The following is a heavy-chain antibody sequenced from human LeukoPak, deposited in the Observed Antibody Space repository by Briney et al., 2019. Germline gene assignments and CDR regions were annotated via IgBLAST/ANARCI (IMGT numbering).Heavy chain of an antibody. Sequence: KPSETLSLTCTVSGGSISSYYWSWIRQPPGKGLEWIGYIYYSGSTNFNPSLKSRVTISVDTSKNQFSLELSSVTAADTAVYYCARDKKGASCYDYWGQGTLVTVSS. CDR1: GGSISSYY. V-gene: IGHV4-59*01. CDR2: IYYSGST. J-gene: IGHJ4*02. CDR3: ARDKKGASCYDY. D-gene: IGHD2-2*01.